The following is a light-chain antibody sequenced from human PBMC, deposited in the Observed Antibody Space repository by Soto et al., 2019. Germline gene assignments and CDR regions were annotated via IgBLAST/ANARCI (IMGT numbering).Light chain of an antibody. CDR3: QQYGSYPRT. CDR2: GAS. J-gene: IGKJ1*01. CDR1: QSVRSSN. V-gene: IGKV3-20*01. Sequence: EVVLTQSPGTLSLSPVERATLSGRASQSVRSSNLAWYQQKPGQAPRLLIYGASSRATGIPDRFSGGGSGTDFTLTISRLEPEDFAVYYCQQYGSYPRTFGQGTKVDIK.